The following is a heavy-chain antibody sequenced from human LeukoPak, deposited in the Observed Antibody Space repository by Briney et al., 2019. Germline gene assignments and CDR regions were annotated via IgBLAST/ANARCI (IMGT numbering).Heavy chain of an antibody. V-gene: IGHV3-23*01. CDR2: ISSGDRT. D-gene: IGHD3-9*01. Sequence: QPGGSLRLSCAASGFTFSSYAMNWVRQAPGKGLVWVAGISSGDRTFHAESVKGRFTISRDKSKDTLYLQTNSLRAEDTAVYYCAKDATASPYFHWFDNWGQGTQVIVSS. CDR1: GFTFSSYA. J-gene: IGHJ4*02. CDR3: AKDATASPYFHWFDN.